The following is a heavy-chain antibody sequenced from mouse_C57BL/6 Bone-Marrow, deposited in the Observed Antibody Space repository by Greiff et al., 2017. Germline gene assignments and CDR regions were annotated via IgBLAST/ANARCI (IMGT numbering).Heavy chain of an antibody. CDR1: GYTFTDYY. D-gene: IGHD4-1*02. CDR3: AQLGQKYFDY. V-gene: IGHV1-19*01. Sequence: VHVKQSGPVLVKPGASVKMSCKASGYTFTDYYMNWVKQSHGKSLEWIGVINPYNGGTSYNQKFKGKDTLTVDKSSSTAYMELNSLTSEDSAVYYCAQLGQKYFDYWGQGTTLTVSS. J-gene: IGHJ2*01. CDR2: INPYNGGT.